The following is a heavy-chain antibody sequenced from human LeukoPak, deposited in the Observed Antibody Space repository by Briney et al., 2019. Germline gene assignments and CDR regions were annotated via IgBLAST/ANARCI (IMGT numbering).Heavy chain of an antibody. Sequence: TSETLSLTCSVSGGSISSGAYYWSWIRQHPGKGLEWIGYIYYSGSTYYNPSLKSRITISVDTSQNQFSLYLSSVTAADTALYYCARGARDSCSGGGCYSFDPWGRGTLVTVSS. CDR3: ARGARDSCSGGGCYSFDP. J-gene: IGHJ5*02. CDR1: GGSISSGAYY. D-gene: IGHD2-15*01. V-gene: IGHV4-31*03. CDR2: IYYSGST.